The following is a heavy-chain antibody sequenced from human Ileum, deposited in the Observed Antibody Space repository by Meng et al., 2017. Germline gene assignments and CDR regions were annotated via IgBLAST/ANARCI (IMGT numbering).Heavy chain of an antibody. V-gene: IGHV4-31*01. D-gene: IGHD2-15*01. CDR3: ARIGFCSGRSCYGFFDY. CDR1: GDPISSGGYY. CDR2: IYSSGGT. Sequence: HDAGPGRVKPSQTLFLACTVSGDPISSGGYYWTWIRQHPGKGLEWIGYIYSSGGTYYTPSLKSLVTISLDTSKNQFSLRLSSVTAADTAVYYCARIGFCSGRSCYGFFDYWGQGTLVTVSS. J-gene: IGHJ4*02.